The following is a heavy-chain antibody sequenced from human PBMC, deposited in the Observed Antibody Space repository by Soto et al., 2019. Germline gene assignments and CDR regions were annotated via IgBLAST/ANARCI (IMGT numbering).Heavy chain of an antibody. V-gene: IGHV3-33*01. J-gene: IGHJ4*02. D-gene: IGHD2-15*01. CDR3: ASAPKHRYDLAFDY. CDR2: IWCDGSNK. Sequence: GGSLRLSCAASGFSFSSYGMHWVRQAPGKGLEWVAVIWCDGSNKYYADSVTSLFTISRDNSRNRLYLQMNSLRGDDTAGYYWASAPKHRYDLAFDYWGQGTLVTVSS. CDR1: GFSFSSYG.